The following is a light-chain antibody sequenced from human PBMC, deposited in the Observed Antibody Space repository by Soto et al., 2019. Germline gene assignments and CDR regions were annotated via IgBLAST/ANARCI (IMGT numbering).Light chain of an antibody. V-gene: IGKV1-6*01. CDR2: AAS. J-gene: IGKJ3*01. Sequence: AIQMTQSPSSLSASVGDRVTITCRASQGIRSDLGWYQQKPGKAPKLLIYAASNLQSGVPSRFSCSGSGTDFTLTISSLQPEDFATYYCLQDHIYPLAFGPGTKVDIK. CDR1: QGIRSD. CDR3: LQDHIYPLA.